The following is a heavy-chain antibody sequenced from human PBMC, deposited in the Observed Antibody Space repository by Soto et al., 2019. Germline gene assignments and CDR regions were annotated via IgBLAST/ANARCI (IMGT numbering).Heavy chain of an antibody. D-gene: IGHD2-15*01. CDR2: IWYDGSNQ. Sequence: QVQLVESGGGVVQPGRSLRLSCAASGFTFRSYGMHWVRQAPGKGLEWVAVIWYDGSNQYYADSVKGRFTISRDNSKNTLYLQMSSVRAEDTAVYYCAREGWCSGGSCFSLDYCGQGTLVTVSS. J-gene: IGHJ4*02. CDR3: AREGWCSGGSCFSLDY. V-gene: IGHV3-33*01. CDR1: GFTFRSYG.